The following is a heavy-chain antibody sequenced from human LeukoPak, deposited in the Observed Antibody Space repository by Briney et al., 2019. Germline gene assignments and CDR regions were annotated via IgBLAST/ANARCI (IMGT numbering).Heavy chain of an antibody. CDR2: IRYDGKKQ. CDR3: ARGPMVRGVKDYNYYMDV. D-gene: IGHD3-10*01. V-gene: IGHV3-30*02. J-gene: IGHJ6*03. Sequence: GGSLRLSCATSGFTLRDYDMHWVRQAPGKGLEWVSMIRYDGKKQYNLESVKGRFTLCRDNTKNTLYLQIDGLRVEDSAMYYCARGPMVRGVKDYNYYMDVWGKGTTVTVSS. CDR1: GFTLRDYD.